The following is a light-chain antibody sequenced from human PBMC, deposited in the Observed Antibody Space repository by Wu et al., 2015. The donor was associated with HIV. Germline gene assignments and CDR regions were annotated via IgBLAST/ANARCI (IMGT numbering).Light chain of an antibody. CDR1: HIVSSSY. CDR2: GAS. J-gene: IGKJ1*01. CDR3: QFYSTPLRT. V-gene: IGKV3-20*01. Sequence: ETVLTQSPGTLSLSPGERATLSCRASHIVSSSYLAWFQQKPGQAPRLLIYGASTRATGIPDRFSGSGSGTDFTLTISRLQPEDIAVYYCQFYSTPLRTFGQGTKVEF.